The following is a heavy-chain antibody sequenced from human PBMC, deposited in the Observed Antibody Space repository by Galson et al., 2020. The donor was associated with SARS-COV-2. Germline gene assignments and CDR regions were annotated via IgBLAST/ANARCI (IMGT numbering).Heavy chain of an antibody. D-gene: IGHD3-10*01. CDR3: ARPLYGSGSYLVPHYYYGMDV. Sequence: SETLSLTCAVYGGSFSGYYWSWIRQPPGKGLEWIGEINHSGSTNYNPSLKSRVTISVDTSKNQFSLKLSSVTAADTAVYYCARPLYGSGSYLVPHYYYGMDVWGQGTTVTVSS. CDR1: GGSFSGYY. V-gene: IGHV4-34*01. CDR2: INHSGST. J-gene: IGHJ6*02.